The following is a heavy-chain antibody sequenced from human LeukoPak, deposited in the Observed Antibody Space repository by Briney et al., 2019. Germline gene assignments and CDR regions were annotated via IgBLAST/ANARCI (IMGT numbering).Heavy chain of an antibody. D-gene: IGHD2-15*01. J-gene: IGHJ6*03. V-gene: IGHV3-23*01. CDR3: AKDYGWNYYYMDV. Sequence: GGSLRLSCEASGFTFSTFAMIWVRQPPGKGLEWVSSIFPSGGEIHYADPVKGRFTISRDNSKNTLYLQMNSLRAEDTAVYYCAKDYGWNYYYMDVWGKGTTVTISS. CDR2: IFPSGGEI. CDR1: GFTFSTFA.